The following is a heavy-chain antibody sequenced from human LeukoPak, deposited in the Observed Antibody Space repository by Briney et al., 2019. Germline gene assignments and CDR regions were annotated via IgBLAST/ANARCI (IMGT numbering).Heavy chain of an antibody. CDR2: ISWNSGSI. CDR1: GFTFDDYA. J-gene: IGHJ6*03. Sequence: GGSLRLSCAASGFTFDDYAIHWVRQAPGKGLEWVSGISWNSGSIGYADSVKGRFTISRDNAKNSLYLQMNSLRAEDTSVYYCARDSNNYYYYMDVWGKGTTVTVSS. CDR3: ARDSNNYYYYMDV. V-gene: IGHV3-9*01.